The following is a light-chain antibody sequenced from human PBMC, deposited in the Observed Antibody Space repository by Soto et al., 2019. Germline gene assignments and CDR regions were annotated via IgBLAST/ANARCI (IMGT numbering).Light chain of an antibody. Sequence: EIVLTQSPATLSLSPGERATLSCRASQSVSSYLAWYQQKPGQDPRLLIYDESNRATGTPARFSGSGSGTDFTLTISSLEPEDFAVYYCQQRSNPITFGQGTRLEI. CDR2: DES. V-gene: IGKV3-11*01. J-gene: IGKJ5*01. CDR1: QSVSSY. CDR3: QQRSNPIT.